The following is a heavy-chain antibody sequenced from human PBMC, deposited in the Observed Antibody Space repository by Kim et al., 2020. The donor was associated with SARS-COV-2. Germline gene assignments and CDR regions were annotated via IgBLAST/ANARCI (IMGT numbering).Heavy chain of an antibody. CDR2: DGSRT. J-gene: IGHJ5*02. V-gene: IGHV3-74*01. CDR3: ARSNWFDP. Sequence: DGSRTYYADSVKGRFTISRDNAKNTLYLQMNRLRPEDTAVYYCARSNWFDPWGQGTLLTVSS.